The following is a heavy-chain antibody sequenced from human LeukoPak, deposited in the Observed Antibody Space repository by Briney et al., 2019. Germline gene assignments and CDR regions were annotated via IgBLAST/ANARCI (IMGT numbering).Heavy chain of an antibody. CDR1: GFTFSSYS. CDR2: ISSSSSTI. D-gene: IGHD4-17*01. Sequence: GGSLRLSCAASGFTFSSYSMNWVRQAPGKGLEWVSYISSSSSTIYYADSVKGRFTISRDNAKNSLYLQMNSLRAEDTAVYYCARDPDDYGDYRLDYWGQGTLVTVSS. V-gene: IGHV3-48*01. J-gene: IGHJ4*02. CDR3: ARDPDDYGDYRLDY.